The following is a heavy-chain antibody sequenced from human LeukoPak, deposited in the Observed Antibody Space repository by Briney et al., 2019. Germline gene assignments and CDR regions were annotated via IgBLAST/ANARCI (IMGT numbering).Heavy chain of an antibody. V-gene: IGHV1-8*01. J-gene: IGHJ5*02. CDR2: MNLNSGNT. D-gene: IGHD6-6*01. CDR3: ARRSIAARRYPKNWFDP. Sequence: ASVKVSCKASGYTFTSYDINWVRQATGQGLEWMGWMNLNSGNTGYAQKFQGRVTMTRNTSISTAYMELSSLRSEDTAVYYCARRSIAARRYPKNWFDPWGQGTLVTVSS. CDR1: GYTFTSYD.